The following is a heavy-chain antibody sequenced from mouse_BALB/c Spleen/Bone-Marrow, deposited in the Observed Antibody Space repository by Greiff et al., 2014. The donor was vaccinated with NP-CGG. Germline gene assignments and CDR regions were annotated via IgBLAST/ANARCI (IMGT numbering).Heavy chain of an antibody. CDR3: APYYYGSSQFAY. Sequence: EVQLVESGAELVKPGASVKLSCTASGFNIKDTYMHWVKQRPEQGLEWIGRIDPANGNTKYDPKFQGEATITADTSSNTAYLQLSSLTSEDTAVYYCAPYYYGSSQFAYWGQGTLVTVSA. J-gene: IGHJ3*01. CDR2: IDPANGNT. CDR1: GFNIKDTY. D-gene: IGHD1-1*01. V-gene: IGHV14-3*02.